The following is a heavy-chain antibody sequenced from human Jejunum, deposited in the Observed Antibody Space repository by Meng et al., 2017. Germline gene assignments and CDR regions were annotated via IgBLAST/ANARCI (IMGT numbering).Heavy chain of an antibody. V-gene: IGHV4-34*01. CDR2: IDDSGTT. CDR1: GESFSGYY. Sequence: QVQLQQWGAGLLKPSETLSLPCAVHGESFSGYYWGWIRQPPGKGLEWIGGIDDSGTTDYNPSLKSRVTMSVTTSKKQFSLKLSSVTAADTALYYCRLAYCDSDCGDYWGQGILVTVSS. D-gene: IGHD2-21*02. J-gene: IGHJ4*02. CDR3: RLAYCDSDCGDY.